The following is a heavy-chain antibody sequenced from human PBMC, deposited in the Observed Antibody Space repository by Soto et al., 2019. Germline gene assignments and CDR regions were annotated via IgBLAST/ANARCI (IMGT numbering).Heavy chain of an antibody. J-gene: IGHJ6*02. V-gene: IGHV3-30-3*01. CDR3: AKGPWEYSSSSGYYYGMDV. CDR1: GFTFSSYA. D-gene: IGHD6-6*01. CDR2: ISYDGSNK. Sequence: GGSLRLSCAASGFTFSSYAMHWVRQAPGKGLEWVAVISYDGSNKYYADSVKGRFTISRDNSRNTLYLQMNSLRAEDTAVYYCAKGPWEYSSSSGYYYGMDVWGQGTTVTVSS.